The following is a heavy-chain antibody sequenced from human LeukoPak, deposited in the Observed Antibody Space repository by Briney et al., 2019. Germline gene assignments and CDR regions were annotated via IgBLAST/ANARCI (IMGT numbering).Heavy chain of an antibody. V-gene: IGHV4-59*08. CDR3: ARHPRSCGGAPTCFSWFDA. CDR2: IYSSGST. CDR1: GDSISSHY. J-gene: IGHJ5*02. Sequence: SETLSLTCNVSGDSISSHYWSWIRQPPGKGLQWIAYIYSSGSTKYNPSLKSRAAISVDTSRNQFSLKLHSLTAADTAIYYCARHPRSCGGAPTCFSWFDASGQGTLVTVSS. D-gene: IGHD2-21*01.